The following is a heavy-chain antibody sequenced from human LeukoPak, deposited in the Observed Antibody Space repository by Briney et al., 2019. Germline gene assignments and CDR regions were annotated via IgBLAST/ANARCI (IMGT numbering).Heavy chain of an antibody. D-gene: IGHD6-19*01. CDR3: AKEDGYSSGWYVKGFDY. CDR2: IRGSGGST. Sequence: GGSLRLSCAASGFTFSSYAMSWVRQAPGKGLEWVLAIRGSGGSTFHADSVKGRSTISRDNSKNTLYLQMNSRRAEDTAVYYCAKEDGYSSGWYVKGFDYWGQGTLVTVSS. CDR1: GFTFSSYA. J-gene: IGHJ4*02. V-gene: IGHV3-23*01.